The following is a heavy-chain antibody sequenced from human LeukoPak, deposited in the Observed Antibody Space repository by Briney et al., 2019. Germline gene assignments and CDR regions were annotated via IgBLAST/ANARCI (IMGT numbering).Heavy chain of an antibody. CDR2: IYYSGST. CDR3: ARGGYSYGYPTLFDY. CDR1: GGSISSYY. J-gene: IGHJ4*02. Sequence: SETLSLTCTVSGGSISSYYWSWIRQPPGKGLEWIGYIYYSGSTNYNPSLKSRVTISVDTSKNQFSLKVNSANAADTAVYYCARGGYSYGYPTLFDYWGQGTLVTVSS. D-gene: IGHD5-18*01. V-gene: IGHV4-59*01.